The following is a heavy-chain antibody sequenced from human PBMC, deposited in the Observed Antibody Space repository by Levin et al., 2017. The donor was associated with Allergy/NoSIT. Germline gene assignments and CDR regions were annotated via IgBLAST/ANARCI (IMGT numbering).Heavy chain of an antibody. J-gene: IGHJ3*02. CDR1: GFTFSSYA. CDR3: ARDDDSSGYNAFDI. D-gene: IGHD3-22*01. CDR2: ISYDGSNK. Sequence: GGSLRLSCAASGFTFSSYAMHWVRQAPGKGLEWVAVISYDGSNKYYADSVKGRFTISRDNSKNTLYLQMNSLRAEDTAVYYCARDDDSSGYNAFDIWGQGTMVTVSS. V-gene: IGHV3-30*04.